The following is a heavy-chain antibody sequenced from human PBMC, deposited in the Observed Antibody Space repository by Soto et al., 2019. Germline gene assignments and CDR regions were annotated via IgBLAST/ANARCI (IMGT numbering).Heavy chain of an antibody. J-gene: IGHJ3*01. CDR1: GDSLTIGGHY. CDR2: IYHSGST. CDR3: ARGGDGFDL. V-gene: IGHV4-31*03. Sequence: QVRLQESGPGLVRPSQTLSLTCSVSGDSLTIGGHYWTWIRQYPGKGLEWIGYIYHSGSTYYSPSLKSRVTISVDTSENQFSLKLTSMTAADTAVYYCARGGDGFDLWGQGKMVTVSS.